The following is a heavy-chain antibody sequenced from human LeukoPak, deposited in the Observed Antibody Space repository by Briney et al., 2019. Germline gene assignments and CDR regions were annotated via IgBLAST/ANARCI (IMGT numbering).Heavy chain of an antibody. CDR3: AKVVGATTYYYYYYGMDV. V-gene: IGHV3-30*18. CDR2: LSHDERIR. J-gene: IGHJ6*02. D-gene: IGHD1-26*01. CDR1: GFSFSNHG. Sequence: GGSLRLSCAASGFSFSNHGMHWLREAPGKGLEWVAVLSHDERIRHYVDSVRGRFTFSRDTPKNSLFLQMHSLRAEDTAVYYCAKVVGATTYYYYYYGMDVWGQGTTVTVSS.